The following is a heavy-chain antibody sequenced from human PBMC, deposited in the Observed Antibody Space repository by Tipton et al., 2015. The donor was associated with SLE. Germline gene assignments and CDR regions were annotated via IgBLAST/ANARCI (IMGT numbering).Heavy chain of an antibody. D-gene: IGHD2-2*01. CDR2: IYYSGST. Sequence: TLSLTCTVSGGSISSHYWSWIRQPPGKGLEWIGYIYYSGSTNYNPSLKSRVTISVDTSKNQFSLKLSSVTAADTAVYYCARGAMRDFDYWGQGTLVTVSS. V-gene: IGHV4-59*11. J-gene: IGHJ4*02. CDR3: ARGAMRDFDY. CDR1: GGSISSHY.